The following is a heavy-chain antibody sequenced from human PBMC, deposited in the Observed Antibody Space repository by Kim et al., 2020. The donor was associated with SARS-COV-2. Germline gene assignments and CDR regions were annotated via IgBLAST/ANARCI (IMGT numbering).Heavy chain of an antibody. D-gene: IGHD6-13*01. J-gene: IGHJ4*02. Sequence: YSPSFQGQVTISADKSISTAYLRWSSLKASDTAMYYCARSGIAAADYDYWGQGTLVTVSS. CDR3: ARSGIAAADYDY. V-gene: IGHV5-51*01.